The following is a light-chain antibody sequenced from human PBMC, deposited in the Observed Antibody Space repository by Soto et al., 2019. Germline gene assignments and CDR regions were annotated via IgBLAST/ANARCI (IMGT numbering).Light chain of an antibody. CDR1: QSVTSY. CDR2: DAS. CDR3: QQRANWPWT. J-gene: IGKJ1*01. Sequence: NVVTRSAATLSLFPGERASLSCMASQSVTSYLAWYQQRPGQAPRLLIYDASNRATGIPARFSGSWSGTDFTLTISTLEPEDFSVYYSQQRANWPWTFGQGTKVDIK. V-gene: IGKV3-11*01.